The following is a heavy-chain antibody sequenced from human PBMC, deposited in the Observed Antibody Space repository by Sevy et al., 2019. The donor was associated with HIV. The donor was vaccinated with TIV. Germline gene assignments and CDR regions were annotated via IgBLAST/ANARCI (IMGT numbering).Heavy chain of an antibody. V-gene: IGHV3-11*06. CDR2: ISSSSSYT. CDR3: ARSLRGYSGSYYFDY. Sequence: GGSLRLSCAASGFTFSDYYMIWIRQAPGKGLEWVSYISSSSSYTNYADSVKGRFTISRDNAKNSLYLQMNSLRAEDTAVYYCARSLRGYSGSYYFDYWGQGTLVTVSS. J-gene: IGHJ4*02. CDR1: GFTFSDYY. D-gene: IGHD1-26*01.